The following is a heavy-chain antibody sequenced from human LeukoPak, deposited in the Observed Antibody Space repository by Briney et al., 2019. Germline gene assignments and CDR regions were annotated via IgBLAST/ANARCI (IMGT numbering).Heavy chain of an antibody. Sequence: GAVKDSRKASGYTLIGYYMHSVRQAPGQGLEWMGWISPNSGGTNYAQKFQGRVTMTRDKSISTAYMEVSRLASDGTAVFYCAREGSGYPYWGQGTLVTVSS. J-gene: IGHJ4*02. CDR1: GYTLIGYY. CDR3: AREGSGYPY. CDR2: ISPNSGGT. D-gene: IGHD5-12*01. V-gene: IGHV1-2*02.